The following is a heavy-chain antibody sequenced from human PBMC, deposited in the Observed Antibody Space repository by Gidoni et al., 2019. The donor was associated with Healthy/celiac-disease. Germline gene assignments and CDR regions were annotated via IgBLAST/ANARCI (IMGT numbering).Heavy chain of an antibody. CDR1: GGSISSRSYY. Sequence: QLQLQESGPGLVKPSETLSLTCTVSGGSISSRSYYWGWSRQPPGKGLEWIGSIYYSGSTYYNPSLKSRVTISVDTSKNQFSLKLSSVTAADTAVYYCAGKTGTTSYDYWGQGTLVTVSS. D-gene: IGHD1-7*01. V-gene: IGHV4-39*01. J-gene: IGHJ4*02. CDR2: IYYSGST. CDR3: AGKTGTTSYDY.